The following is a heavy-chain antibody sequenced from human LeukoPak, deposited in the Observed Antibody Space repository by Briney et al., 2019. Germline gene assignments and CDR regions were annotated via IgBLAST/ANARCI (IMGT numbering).Heavy chain of an antibody. Sequence: SETLSLTCSASGGSISSGNYYWSWIRQHPGKGLEWIGYIYISGSTFYNPSLKRRVTISVDTSKNYFSLKLRSVTAADTAVYYCAIPMIRGVISAFDIWGQGTMVTVSS. CDR2: IYISGST. CDR1: GGSISSGNYY. J-gene: IGHJ3*02. D-gene: IGHD3-10*01. V-gene: IGHV4-31*03. CDR3: AIPMIRGVISAFDI.